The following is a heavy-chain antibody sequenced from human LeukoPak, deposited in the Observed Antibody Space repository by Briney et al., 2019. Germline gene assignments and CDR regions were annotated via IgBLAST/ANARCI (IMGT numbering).Heavy chain of an antibody. CDR3: ARDWSDLTTNPPDY. D-gene: IGHD1-26*01. V-gene: IGHV3-7*01. CDR2: IKGDESEQ. J-gene: IGHJ4*02. CDR1: GFTFSNHW. Sequence: GGSLRLSRAASGFTFSNHWMSWVRQAPGKGLEWVANIKGDESEQHYVDSVKGRFTISRDNAKNSLFLQMNSLRVEDTAVYYCARDWSDLTTNPPDYWGQGTLITVSS.